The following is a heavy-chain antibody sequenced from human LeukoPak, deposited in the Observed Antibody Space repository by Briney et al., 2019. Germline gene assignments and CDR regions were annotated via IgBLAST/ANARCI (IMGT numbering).Heavy chain of an antibody. Sequence: SETLSLTCDVSGGSISSSNWWSWVRQPPGEGLEWIGEIYHSGSTNYNPSLKSRVTISVDKSKNQFSLKLSSVTAADTAVYYCARAAARYGNYFDYWGQGTLVTVSS. J-gene: IGHJ4*02. CDR2: IYHSGST. V-gene: IGHV4-4*02. CDR3: ARAAARYGNYFDY. D-gene: IGHD1-1*01. CDR1: GGSISSSNW.